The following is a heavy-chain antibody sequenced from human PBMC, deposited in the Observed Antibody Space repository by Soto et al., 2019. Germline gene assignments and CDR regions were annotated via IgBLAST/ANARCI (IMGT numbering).Heavy chain of an antibody. V-gene: IGHV2-5*02. Sequence: QITLKESGPTLVKPTQTLTLTCTFSGFSLTSPAVGVNWIRQPPGKALEWLALIYWDDDKQYSPSLKSRLTITKDNSKNQVVLTMTNTDPVDTATYYCAHGSGWLSDYWGQGTLVTVSS. CDR2: IYWDDDK. D-gene: IGHD6-19*01. J-gene: IGHJ4*02. CDR1: GFSLTSPAVG. CDR3: AHGSGWLSDY.